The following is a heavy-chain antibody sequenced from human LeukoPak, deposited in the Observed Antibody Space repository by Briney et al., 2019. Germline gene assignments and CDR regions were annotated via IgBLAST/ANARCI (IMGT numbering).Heavy chain of an antibody. CDR3: ARGPQKNGHSSGYPGYFDF. CDR1: GFTFSSYW. D-gene: IGHD3-22*01. CDR2: ISISSSYI. V-gene: IGHV3-21*01. Sequence: GGSLRLSCAASGFTFSSYWMYWVRQAPGKGLEWVSSISISSSYIYYADSVKGRFTISRDNAKNSLYLQMNSLRAEDTAVYYCARGPQKNGHSSGYPGYFDFWGQGTLVTVSS. J-gene: IGHJ4*02.